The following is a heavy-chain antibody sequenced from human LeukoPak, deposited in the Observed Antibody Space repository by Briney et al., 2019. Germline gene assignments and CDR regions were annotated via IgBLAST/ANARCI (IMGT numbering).Heavy chain of an antibody. CDR2: IYTSGST. CDR3: ARDDYSNYYYYGMDV. CDR1: GGSISSYY. Sequence: SETLSLTCTVSGGSISSYYWSWIRQPAGKGLEWIGRIYTSGSTNYNPSLKSRVTMSVDTPKNQFSLKLSSVTAADTAVYYCARDDYSNYYYYGMDVWGQGTTVTVSS. V-gene: IGHV4-4*07. D-gene: IGHD4-4*01. J-gene: IGHJ6*02.